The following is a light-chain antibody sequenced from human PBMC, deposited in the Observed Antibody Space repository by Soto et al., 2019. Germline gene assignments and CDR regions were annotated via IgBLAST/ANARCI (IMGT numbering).Light chain of an antibody. V-gene: IGLV9-49*01. CDR3: GAEHGSGSKFVG. Sequence: QSVLTQPPSTSASMGASVTLTCTLSSAYSNCKVERYQQRTGKGPRFVMRVGTCGIVGSKGDGIPDRFSVLGSGLNRYLTIKNRQEEDASDYHSGAEHGSGSKFVGFCGRTKQTVL. CDR1: SAYSNCK. J-gene: IGLJ2*01. CDR2: VGTCGIVG.